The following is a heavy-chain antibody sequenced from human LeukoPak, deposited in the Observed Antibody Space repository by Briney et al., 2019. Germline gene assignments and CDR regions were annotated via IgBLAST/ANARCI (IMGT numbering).Heavy chain of an antibody. CDR1: GYTFTSYG. Sequence: ASVKVSCKASGYTFTSYGISWVRQAPGQGLEWMGGIIPIFGTANYAQKFQGRVTITADESTSTAYMELSSLRSEDTAVYYCAREGYSGSSNYYYYMDVWGKGTTVTVSS. J-gene: IGHJ6*03. CDR3: AREGYSGSSNYYYYMDV. V-gene: IGHV1-69*13. CDR2: IIPIFGTA. D-gene: IGHD1-26*01.